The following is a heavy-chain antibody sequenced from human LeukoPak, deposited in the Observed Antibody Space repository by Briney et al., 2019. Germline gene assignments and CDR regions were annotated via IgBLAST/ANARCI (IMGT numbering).Heavy chain of an antibody. CDR2: FDPDDGET. CDR3: AADSQKTEVPATDH. J-gene: IGHJ4*02. D-gene: IGHD1-1*01. Sequence: ASVKVSCKVSGYSLIDLSMYWVRQAPGKGLEWMGGFDPDDGETTYAQRFKGRVTMTEDTSTDTAYMELSDLRSDDTAVYYCAADSQKTEVPATDHWGQGTLVTVSS. V-gene: IGHV1-24*01. CDR1: GYSLIDLS.